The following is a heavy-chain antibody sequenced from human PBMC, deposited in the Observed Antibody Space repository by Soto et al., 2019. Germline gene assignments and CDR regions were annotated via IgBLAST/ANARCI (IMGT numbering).Heavy chain of an antibody. V-gene: IGHV3-23*01. CDR3: AKSRYSDSSGDFYDY. J-gene: IGHJ4*02. D-gene: IGHD3-22*01. Sequence: QVGGSLRLSCAASAFTFNNYAMSGVRQAPGKGLEWVSGIGGSGRTTYYADSVKGRFTISRDNSNNTLFLQMNSLRAEDTAVYYCAKSRYSDSSGDFYDYWGQGTLVTVSS. CDR2: IGGSGRTT. CDR1: AFTFNNYA.